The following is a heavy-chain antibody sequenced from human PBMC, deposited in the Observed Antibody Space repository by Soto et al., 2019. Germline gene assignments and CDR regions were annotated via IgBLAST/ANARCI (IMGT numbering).Heavy chain of an antibody. J-gene: IGHJ3*02. D-gene: IGHD3-10*01. Sequence: QVQLQESGPGLVKPSETLSLTCTVSGGSISSYYWSWIRQPPGKGLEWIGYIYYSGSTNYNPSLKSRVTISVDTSKYQSSLKLSSVTAADTAVYYCARANTYYYGSGSYYAFDIWGQGTMVTVSA. CDR3: ARANTYYYGSGSYYAFDI. CDR2: IYYSGST. CDR1: GGSISSYY. V-gene: IGHV4-59*01.